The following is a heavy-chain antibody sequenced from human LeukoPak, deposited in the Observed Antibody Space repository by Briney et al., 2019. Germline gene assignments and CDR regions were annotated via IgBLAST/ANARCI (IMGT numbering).Heavy chain of an antibody. Sequence: PGGSLRLSCAASGFTFDDYAMHWVRQAPGKGLEWVSGISWNSGSIGYADSVKGRFTISRDNAKNSLYLQMNSLRAEDTALYYCAKDWWVSSGWSPDAFDIWGQGTMVTVSS. CDR2: ISWNSGSI. J-gene: IGHJ3*02. D-gene: IGHD6-19*01. CDR3: AKDWWVSSGWSPDAFDI. CDR1: GFTFDDYA. V-gene: IGHV3-9*01.